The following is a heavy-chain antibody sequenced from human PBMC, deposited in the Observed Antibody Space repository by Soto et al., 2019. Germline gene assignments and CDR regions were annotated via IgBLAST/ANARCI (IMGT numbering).Heavy chain of an antibody. CDR1: GFTFSSYA. CDR2: ISGSGGST. V-gene: IGHV3-23*01. D-gene: IGHD2-2*02. Sequence: GESMKISCAASGFTFSSYAMSWLRQAPEKGLEWVSAISGSGGSTYYADSGKGRFTISIDNSKNTPYVPMNSLRAADTAGFYCAKTPPNSSHIVVVSAAKPTYYYYMDVWGKGTKVTVSS. CDR3: AKTPPNSSHIVVVSAAKPTYYYYMDV. J-gene: IGHJ6*03.